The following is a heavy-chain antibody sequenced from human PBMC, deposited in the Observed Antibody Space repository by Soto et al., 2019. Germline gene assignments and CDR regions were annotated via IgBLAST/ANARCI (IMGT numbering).Heavy chain of an antibody. J-gene: IGHJ6*02. D-gene: IGHD1-26*01. CDR1: GYNFTNYW. Sequence: GESLKISCKGSGYNFTNYWIGWVRQMPGKGLEWMGIIYPGDSDTRYSPSFQGQVTISADKSISAAYLQWSSLKASDTAMYYCARQERATVLFYYGMDVWGQGTTVTVSS. CDR2: IYPGDSDT. CDR3: ARQERATVLFYYGMDV. V-gene: IGHV5-51*01.